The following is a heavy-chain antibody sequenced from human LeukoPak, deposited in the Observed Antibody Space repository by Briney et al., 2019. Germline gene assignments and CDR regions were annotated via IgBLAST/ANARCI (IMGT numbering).Heavy chain of an antibody. Sequence: PGGSLRLSCTASGFTFGDYAMSWFRQAPGKGLEWVGFIRRKAYGGTTECAASVKGRFTISRDDSKSIAYLQMNSLETEDTAVYYCTRVGATGYYYYYYMDVWGKGATVTVSS. CDR1: GFTFGDYA. V-gene: IGHV3-49*03. CDR3: TRVGATGYYYYYYMDV. CDR2: IRRKAYGGTT. J-gene: IGHJ6*03. D-gene: IGHD1-26*01.